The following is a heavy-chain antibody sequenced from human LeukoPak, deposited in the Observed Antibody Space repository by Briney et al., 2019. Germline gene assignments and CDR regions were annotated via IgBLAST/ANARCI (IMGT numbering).Heavy chain of an antibody. D-gene: IGHD5-24*01. J-gene: IGHJ4*02. CDR2: IIPILGIA. CDR3: ARGRMATIHYFDY. CDR1: GGTFSSYA. Sequence: ASVKVSCKASGGTFSSYAISWVRQAPGQGLEWMGRIIPILGIANYAQKFQGRVTITADKSTSTAYMELSSLRSEDTAVYYCARGRMATIHYFDYWGPGTLVTVS. V-gene: IGHV1-69*04.